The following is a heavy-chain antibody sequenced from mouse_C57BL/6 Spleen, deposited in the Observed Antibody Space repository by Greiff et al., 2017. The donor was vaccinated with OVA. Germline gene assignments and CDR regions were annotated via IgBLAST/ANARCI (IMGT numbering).Heavy chain of an antibody. J-gene: IGHJ2*01. V-gene: IGHV1-50*01. D-gene: IGHD3-3*01. CDR2: IDPSDSYT. Sequence: QVQLQQPGAELVKPGASVKLSCKASGYTFTSYWMQWVNQRPGQGLEWIGEIDPSDSYTNYNQKFKGKATLTVDTSSSTAYMQLSSLTSEDSAVYYCARGTGYWGQGTTLTVSS. CDR1: GYTFTSYW. CDR3: ARGTGY.